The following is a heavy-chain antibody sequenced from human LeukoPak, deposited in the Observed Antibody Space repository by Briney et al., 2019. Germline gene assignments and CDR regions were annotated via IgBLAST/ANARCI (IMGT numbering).Heavy chain of an antibody. Sequence: SETLSLTCTVSGGSISSYYWSWIRQPPGKGPEWIGYIYYSGSTNYNPSLKSRVTISVDTSKNQFSLKLSSVTAADTAVYYCARVSSSWYQDWYFDLWGRGTLVTVSS. CDR3: ARVSSSWYQDWYFDL. V-gene: IGHV4-59*12. D-gene: IGHD6-13*01. CDR1: GGSISSYY. J-gene: IGHJ2*01. CDR2: IYYSGST.